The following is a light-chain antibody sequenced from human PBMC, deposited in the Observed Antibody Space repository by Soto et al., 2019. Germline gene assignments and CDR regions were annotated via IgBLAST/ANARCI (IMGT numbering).Light chain of an antibody. J-gene: IGKJ4*01. CDR3: QEYNNYPVT. Sequence: DIQMTQSPSTLSASVGDRVTITCRASQSISTWLAWYQQKPGTAPKLLIYKASSLESGVPSRFSGSGSGTEFTLTISSLQPDDFATYYCQEYNNYPVTFGGGTKVEIK. CDR1: QSISTW. CDR2: KAS. V-gene: IGKV1-5*03.